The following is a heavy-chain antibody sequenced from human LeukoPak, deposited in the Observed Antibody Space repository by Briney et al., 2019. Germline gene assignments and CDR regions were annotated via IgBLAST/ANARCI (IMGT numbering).Heavy chain of an antibody. J-gene: IGHJ4*02. CDR1: GGSISSGSYY. Sequence: PSQTLSLTCTVSGGSISSGSYYWSWIPQPAGKGLEWIGRIYTSGSTNYNPSLKSRVTISVDTSKNQFSLKLSSVTAADTAVYYCASSSSWSDYWGQGTLVTVSS. CDR3: ASSSSWSDY. V-gene: IGHV4-61*02. D-gene: IGHD6-13*01. CDR2: IYTSGST.